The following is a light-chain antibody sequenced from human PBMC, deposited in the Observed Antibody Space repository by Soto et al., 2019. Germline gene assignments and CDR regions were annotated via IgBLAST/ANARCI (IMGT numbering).Light chain of an antibody. V-gene: IGKV1-5*03. CDR1: QNIGDW. CDR3: QQYNLYST. CDR2: KAS. Sequence: DIQMTQSPSTLSASVADTVTITCRASQNIGDWLAWYQQKPGKAPKLLIYKASSLESGVPSRFSVSGSGTAFTLTISSLQPDDFATYYCQQYNLYSTFGPGTRVEIK. J-gene: IGKJ3*01.